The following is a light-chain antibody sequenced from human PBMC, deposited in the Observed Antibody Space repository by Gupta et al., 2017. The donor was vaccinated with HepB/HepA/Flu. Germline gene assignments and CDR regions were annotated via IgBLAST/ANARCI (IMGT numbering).Light chain of an antibody. CDR2: DVT. CDR1: SSDVGGYDY. CDR3: CSYAGRHVV. Sequence: QSALTPPRSVSGPPGQSVTISCTGTSSDVGGYDYVSWYQHHPDKAPKLIIYDVTKRPSGVPDRFSGSKSGNTASLXIXGLRAEXEADYSCCSYAGRHVVLGGGTRLTVL. J-gene: IGLJ2*01. V-gene: IGLV2-11*01.